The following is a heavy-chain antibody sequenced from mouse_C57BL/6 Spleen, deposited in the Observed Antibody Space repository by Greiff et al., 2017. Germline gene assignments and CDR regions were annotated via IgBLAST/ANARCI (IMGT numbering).Heavy chain of an antibody. CDR1: GYAFTNYL. CDR2: INPGSGST. V-gene: IGHV1-54*01. CDR3: ARRDGSGSYVDY. Sequence: VQLQQSGAELVRPGTSVKVSCKASGYAFTNYLIEWVQQRPGQGLEWIGVINPGSGSTNYNEKFKGKATLTADKSSSTAYMQLSSLTSEDSAVYCCARRDGSGSYVDYWGQGTTLTVSS. D-gene: IGHD1-1*01. J-gene: IGHJ2*01.